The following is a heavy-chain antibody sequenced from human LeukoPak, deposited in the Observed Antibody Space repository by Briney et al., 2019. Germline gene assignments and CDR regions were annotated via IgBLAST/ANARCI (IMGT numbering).Heavy chain of an antibody. J-gene: IGHJ4*02. V-gene: IGHV3-48*02. CDR3: ARESSGWYMLDY. Sequence: PRGSLRLSCAASGFTFSSYSMNWVRQAPGKGLEWVSYISSTSTIYYVDSVKGRFTISRDNAKNSLYLQMNSLRDEDTAVYYCARESSGWYMLDYWGQGTLVTVSS. CDR2: ISSTSTI. CDR1: GFTFSSYS. D-gene: IGHD6-19*01.